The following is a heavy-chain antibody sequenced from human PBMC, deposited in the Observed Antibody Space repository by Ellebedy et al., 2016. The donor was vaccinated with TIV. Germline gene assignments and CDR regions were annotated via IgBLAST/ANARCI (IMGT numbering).Heavy chain of an antibody. D-gene: IGHD3-10*01. CDR1: GYAFASYS. J-gene: IGHJ4*02. CDR2: ISAYTGET. CDR3: ARDMVQGVVARYLWYDY. V-gene: IGHV1-18*01. Sequence: ASVKVSCKASGYAFASYSISWVRQAPGQGLEWMAWISAYTGETKFAQRVQGRVTLTTDSVTSTAYMELRNLRSDDTAVYYCARDMVQGVVARYLWYDYWGQGTLVTVSS.